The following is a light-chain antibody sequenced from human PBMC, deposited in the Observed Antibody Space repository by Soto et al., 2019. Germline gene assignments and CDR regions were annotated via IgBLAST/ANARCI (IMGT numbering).Light chain of an antibody. J-gene: IGKJ2*01. Sequence: TLLTQSPSTLSLSPGERATLSCRASQSVSNYLAWFQQKPGQAPRLLIFDTTNRAPGTPARFSGSGSVTDFTLTISSLEPEDFAVYYCQQRRNLPYTFGQGTKLEIK. CDR1: QSVSNY. CDR2: DTT. V-gene: IGKV3-11*01. CDR3: QQRRNLPYT.